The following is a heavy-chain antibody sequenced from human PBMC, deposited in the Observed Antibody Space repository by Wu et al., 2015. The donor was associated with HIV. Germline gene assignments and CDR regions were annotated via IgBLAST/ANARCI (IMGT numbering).Heavy chain of an antibody. D-gene: IGHD2-2*01. J-gene: IGHJ4*02. CDR3: ARDSHCSTTGCPDGYDY. CDR2: INPNSAYX. V-gene: IGHV1-2*02. CDR1: GYTFTGYF. Sequence: QVQLVQSGAEVKKPGASVKVSCKASGYTFTGYFMHWVRQAPGQGLEWMGWINPNSAYXNYAQKFQGRVTMTRDTSISTAYMELSRLTSDDTAVYYCARDSHCSTTGCPDGYDYWGQGTLVTVSS.